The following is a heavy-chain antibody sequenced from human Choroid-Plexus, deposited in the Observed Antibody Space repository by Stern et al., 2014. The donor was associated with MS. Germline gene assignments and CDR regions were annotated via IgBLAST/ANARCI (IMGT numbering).Heavy chain of an antibody. D-gene: IGHD2/OR15-2a*01. CDR1: GFTLGSCA. CDR3: AKDRQYLTYFFDH. CDR2: VSYDGSNK. J-gene: IGHJ5*02. Sequence: DQPVESGGGVVQPGRPLRLSCVASGFTLGSCAMHWVRQAPGKGLEWVAGVSYDGSNKYYADSVKGRFTISRDNSQNTLYMQMSSLRPEDTAVYYCAKDRQYLTYFFDHWGQGSLVTVSS. V-gene: IGHV3-30*18.